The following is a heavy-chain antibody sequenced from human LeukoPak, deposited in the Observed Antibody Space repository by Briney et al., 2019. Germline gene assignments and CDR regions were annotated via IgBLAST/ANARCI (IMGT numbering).Heavy chain of an antibody. CDR3: ATSIEAEIWYFDY. CDR2: IDPKRGGT. CDR1: GYTFTGYY. Sequence: ASVKVSCKASGYTFTGYYMHWLQQAPGQGLEWMGWIDPKRGGTNYAQKFRGRVTMSRDTSISTAYMEVSRLRSDDTAVYYCATSIEAEIWYFDYWGQGTLVTVSS. D-gene: IGHD1-14*01. V-gene: IGHV1-2*02. J-gene: IGHJ4*02.